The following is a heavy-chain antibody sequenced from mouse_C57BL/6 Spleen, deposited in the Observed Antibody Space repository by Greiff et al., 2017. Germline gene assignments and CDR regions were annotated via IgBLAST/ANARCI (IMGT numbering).Heavy chain of an antibody. CDR1: GYTFTSYW. J-gene: IGHJ4*01. CDR2: INPSNGGT. D-gene: IGHD2-5*01. V-gene: IGHV1-53*01. CDR3: ARPYYSNYDAMDY. Sequence: QVQLQQSGAELAKPGASVKLSCKASGYTFTSYWMHWVKQRPGQGLEWIGNINPSNGGTNYNEKFKSKATLTVDKSSSTAYMQLSSLTSEDSAVYYCARPYYSNYDAMDYWGQGTSVTVSS.